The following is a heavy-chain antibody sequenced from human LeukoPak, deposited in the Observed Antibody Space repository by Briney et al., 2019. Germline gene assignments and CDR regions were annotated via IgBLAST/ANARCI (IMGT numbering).Heavy chain of an antibody. CDR3: ARVTRWAGLDF. CDR2: IYYSGST. D-gene: IGHD2-21*02. CDR1: GGSISSGDKY. Sequence: PSQTLSLTCNVSGGSISSGDKYWSWIRQPPGKGLEWIGYIYYSGSTYYNPSLKSRLTSSVDTSENQFSLHLTSVPPADTAVYFCARVTRWAGLDFWGQGTLVTVSS. J-gene: IGHJ4*02. V-gene: IGHV4-30-4*01.